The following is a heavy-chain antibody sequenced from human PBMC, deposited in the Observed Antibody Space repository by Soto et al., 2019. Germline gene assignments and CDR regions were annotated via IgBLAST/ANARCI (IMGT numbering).Heavy chain of an antibody. CDR3: ASNRYYDILTGYQHYYYYYGMDV. Sequence: SVKVSCKASGGTFSSYAISWVRQAPGQGLEWMGGIIPIFGTANYARKFQGRVTITADESTSTAYMELSSLRSEDTAVYYCASNRYYDILTGYQHYYYYYGMDVWGQGTTVTVSS. V-gene: IGHV1-69*13. CDR1: GGTFSSYA. CDR2: IIPIFGTA. J-gene: IGHJ6*02. D-gene: IGHD3-9*01.